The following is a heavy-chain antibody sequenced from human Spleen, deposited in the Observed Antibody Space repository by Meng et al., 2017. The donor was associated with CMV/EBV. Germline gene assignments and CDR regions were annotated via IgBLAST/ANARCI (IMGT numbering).Heavy chain of an antibody. D-gene: IGHD3-10*01. Sequence: ASVKVSCKASGYTFTSYGISWVRQAPGQGLEWMGWISGYDGRANYGQKFKGRVTVTTDTSTSTAYMELRSLISDDTAVYYCARDHVVRGVYSAYWGQGTPVTVSS. V-gene: IGHV1-18*01. J-gene: IGHJ4*02. CDR3: ARDHVVRGVYSAY. CDR1: GYTFTSYG. CDR2: ISGYDGRA.